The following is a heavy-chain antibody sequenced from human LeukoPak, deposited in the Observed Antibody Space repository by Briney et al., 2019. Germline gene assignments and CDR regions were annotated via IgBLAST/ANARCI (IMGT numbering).Heavy chain of an antibody. D-gene: IGHD6-13*01. CDR3: ATRPDIAAAGPGWFDP. Sequence: SETLSLTCTVSGGSITSSSYYWGWIRQPPGKGLEWTGSIYYSGTTYYNPSLKSRVTISVDTSKNQFSLKLSSVTAADTAVYYCATRPDIAAAGPGWFDPWGQGTLVTVSS. CDR2: IYYSGTT. CDR1: GGSITSSSYY. J-gene: IGHJ5*02. V-gene: IGHV4-39*01.